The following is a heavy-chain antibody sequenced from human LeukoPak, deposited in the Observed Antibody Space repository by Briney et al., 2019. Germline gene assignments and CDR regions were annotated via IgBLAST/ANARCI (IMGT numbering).Heavy chain of an antibody. J-gene: IGHJ4*02. V-gene: IGHV4-38-2*02. D-gene: IGHD6-19*01. CDR2: VYHDGST. Sequence: SETLSLTCTVSGYSISSGYYWGWIRQPPGKGLEWIGSVYHDGSTFHNPSLKSRLTISVDSSKNQFSLRLSSVTAADTAVYFCARVGVAGTQASDYWGRGTLVTVSS. CDR1: GYSISSGYY. CDR3: ARVGVAGTQASDY.